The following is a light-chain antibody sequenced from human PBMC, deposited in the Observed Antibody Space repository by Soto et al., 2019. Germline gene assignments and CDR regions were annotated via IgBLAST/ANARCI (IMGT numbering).Light chain of an antibody. CDR2: DAS. Sequence: ESVLTQSPATLSLSPGERATLSCRASQSVRSQLAWYQQKPGQAPRLFIYDASNRATGIPARFSGSGSGTDFTLTISSLEPEDFAVYYCQQRSSWPMTFGQGTRLEIK. V-gene: IGKV3-11*01. CDR3: QQRSSWPMT. J-gene: IGKJ5*01. CDR1: QSVRSQ.